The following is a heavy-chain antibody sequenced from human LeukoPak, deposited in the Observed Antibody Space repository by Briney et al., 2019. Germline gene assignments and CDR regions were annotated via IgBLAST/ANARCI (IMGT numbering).Heavy chain of an antibody. CDR2: INWNGGST. CDR3: AREQYQLLYGYYYMDV. J-gene: IGHJ6*03. V-gene: IGHV3-20*04. Sequence: GGSLRLFCAASGFTFDDYGMSWVRQAPGKGLEWVSGINWNGGSTGYADSVKGRFTISRDNAKNSLYLQMNSLRAEDTALYYCAREQYQLLYGYYYMDVWGKGTTATVSS. D-gene: IGHD2-2*02. CDR1: GFTFDDYG.